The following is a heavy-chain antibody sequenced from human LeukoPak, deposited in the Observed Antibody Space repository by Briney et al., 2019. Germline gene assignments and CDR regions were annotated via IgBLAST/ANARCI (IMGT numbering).Heavy chain of an antibody. CDR3: AREDSSGWYVFDY. CDR2: INPSGGSP. Sequence: ASVKVSCKASGYTFTSYYMHWVRQAPGQGLEWMGIINPSGGSPSYAQKFQGRVTMNRDTSTRTVYMELSSLRAEDTAGYYCAREDSSGWYVFDYWGQGTLVTVSS. CDR1: GYTFTSYY. V-gene: IGHV1-46*01. D-gene: IGHD6-19*01. J-gene: IGHJ4*02.